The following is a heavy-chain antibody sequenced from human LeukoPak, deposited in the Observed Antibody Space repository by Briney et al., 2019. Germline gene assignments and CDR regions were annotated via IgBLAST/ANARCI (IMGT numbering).Heavy chain of an antibody. CDR1: GYTFTSYA. CDR2: INTNTGNP. V-gene: IGHV7-4-1*02. Sequence: ASVKVSCKASGYTFTSYAMNWVRQAPGQGLEWMGWINTNTGNPTYAQGFTGRFVFSLDTSVSTAYLQISSLKAEDTAVYYCARVPNRVGYSYGPRFDYWDQGTLVTVSS. CDR3: ARVPNRVGYSYGPRFDY. J-gene: IGHJ4*02. D-gene: IGHD5-18*01.